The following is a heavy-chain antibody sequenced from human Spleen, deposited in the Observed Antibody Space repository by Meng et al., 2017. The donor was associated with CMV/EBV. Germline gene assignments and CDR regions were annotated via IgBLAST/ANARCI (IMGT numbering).Heavy chain of an antibody. CDR2: ISSSSSYI. V-gene: IGHV3-21*01. CDR1: GFTFNNYA. Sequence: LTCAASGFTFNNYAMNWVRQPPGKGLEWVSSISSSSSYIFYADSVKGRFTISRDNAKNSLYLQMNSLRAEDTAVYYCAKSTHSRGFIAVASIIDDWGQGTLVTVSS. CDR3: AKSTHSRGFIAVASIIDD. D-gene: IGHD6-19*01. J-gene: IGHJ4*02.